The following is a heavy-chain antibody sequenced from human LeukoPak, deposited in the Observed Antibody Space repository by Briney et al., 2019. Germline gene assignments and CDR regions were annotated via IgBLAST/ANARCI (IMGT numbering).Heavy chain of an antibody. J-gene: IGHJ4*02. CDR1: GFTFSSYA. CDR2: ISGSGGST. Sequence: GGSLRLSCAASGFTFSSYAMSWVRQAPGKGLEWVSAISGSGGSTYYADSVKGRFTISRDNSKNTLYLRMNSLRAEDTAVYYSAKDTQGWYYDSSTWFDYWGQGTLVTVSS. CDR3: AKDTQGWYYDSSTWFDY. V-gene: IGHV3-23*01. D-gene: IGHD3-22*01.